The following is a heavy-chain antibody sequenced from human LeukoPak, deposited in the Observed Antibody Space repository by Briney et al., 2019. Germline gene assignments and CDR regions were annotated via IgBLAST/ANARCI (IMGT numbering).Heavy chain of an antibody. CDR3: ARPGDSAGYFYGVADM. J-gene: IGHJ3*02. V-gene: IGHV5-51*01. CDR1: GYSFTSYW. CDR2: IYAGDSTS. D-gene: IGHD3-22*01. Sequence: GESLKISCKGSGYSFTSYWIAWVRQMSGKGLEWMGMIYAGDSTSRYSPSFQGQVTMSVDKSISTVYLQWNSLKASDTAIYYCARPGDSAGYFYGVADMWGQGTVVTVSS.